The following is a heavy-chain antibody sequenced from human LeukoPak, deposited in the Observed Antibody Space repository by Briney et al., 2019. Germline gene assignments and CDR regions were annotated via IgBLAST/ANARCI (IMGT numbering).Heavy chain of an antibody. CDR1: GYTFSDYY. D-gene: IGHD5-12*01. CDR2: INPKSAGT. V-gene: IGHV1-2*02. CDR3: ARVGYSGYDGRFFDH. J-gene: IGHJ4*02. Sequence: ASVTVSCKASGYTFSDYYMHWVRQAPGQGLEWMGWINPKSAGTNYAQKFQGRVTMTRDTSITTAYMELSRLRSDDTAVYYCARVGYSGYDGRFFDHWGQGTQVTVSS.